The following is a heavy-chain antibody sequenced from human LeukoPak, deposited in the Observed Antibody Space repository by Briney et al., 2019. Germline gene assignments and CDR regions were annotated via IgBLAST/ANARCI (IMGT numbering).Heavy chain of an antibody. Sequence: GGSLRLSCAASGFTFINAWMSWVRQAPGKGLEWVANMNQDGSEKYYVDSVKGRFTMSRDNAKNSLYLQMNSLRAEDTAVYYCARSQEGFGELSRWGQGTLVTVSS. CDR1: GFTFINAW. J-gene: IGHJ4*02. CDR3: ARSQEGFGELSR. V-gene: IGHV3-7*01. D-gene: IGHD3-10*01. CDR2: MNQDGSEK.